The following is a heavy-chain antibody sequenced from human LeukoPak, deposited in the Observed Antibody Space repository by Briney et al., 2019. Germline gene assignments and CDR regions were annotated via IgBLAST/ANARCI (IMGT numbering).Heavy chain of an antibody. J-gene: IGHJ6*03. CDR2: INWNGAST. CDR1: GFTFDDFG. D-gene: IGHD3-10*01. Sequence: GGSLRLSCAASGFTFDDFGMSWVRQAPGKGLEWGSGINWNGASTGYADSVKGRFTISRDNAKNSLYLQMNSLRAEDTALYYCARRVDGSGRYRGYYYYYMDVWGTGTTVTISS. V-gene: IGHV3-20*04. CDR3: ARRVDGSGRYRGYYYYYMDV.